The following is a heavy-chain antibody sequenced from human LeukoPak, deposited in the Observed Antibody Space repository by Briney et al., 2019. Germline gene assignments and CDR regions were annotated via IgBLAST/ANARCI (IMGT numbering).Heavy chain of an antibody. Sequence: GESLKISCKGSGYSFTSYWIGWVRQMPGKGLDWMGIIYPGDSDTRYSPPFQGQVTISADKPISTVYLQWSSLKASDTAMYYCARPANWGSLEPFDIWGQGTMVTVSS. D-gene: IGHD7-27*01. J-gene: IGHJ3*02. CDR2: IYPGDSDT. CDR3: ARPANWGSLEPFDI. CDR1: GYSFTSYW. V-gene: IGHV5-51*01.